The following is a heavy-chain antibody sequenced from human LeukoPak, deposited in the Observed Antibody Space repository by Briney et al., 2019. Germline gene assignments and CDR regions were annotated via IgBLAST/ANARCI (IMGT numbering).Heavy chain of an antibody. CDR1: GFTFSSHD. CDR2: ISYDGSKQ. J-gene: IGHJ3*02. Sequence: PGESLRLSCAASGFTFSSHDMHWVRQAPGKGLEWVAAISYDGSKQLYADSVKGRFTISRDNSKNTLYLQMNSLRAEDTAVYYCAREDMTTVTTRWAFDIWGQGSMATVSS. D-gene: IGHD4-17*01. CDR3: AREDMTTVTTRWAFDI. V-gene: IGHV3-30*03.